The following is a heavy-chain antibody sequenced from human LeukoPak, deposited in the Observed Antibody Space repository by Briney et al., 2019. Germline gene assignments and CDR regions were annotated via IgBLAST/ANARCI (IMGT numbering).Heavy chain of an antibody. D-gene: IGHD6-19*01. CDR3: VKEAVGGTNWFDP. J-gene: IGHJ5*02. V-gene: IGHV3-48*01. CDR2: ISTTASPA. CDR1: GFTFSAYT. Sequence: RGSLRLSRAASGFTFSAYTMNWVRQAPGGGLEWVSYISTTASPAYYADSVKGRLTISRDNAKNSLYLQMNNLRAEDTAIYYCVKEAVGGTNWFDPWGQGTLVTVS.